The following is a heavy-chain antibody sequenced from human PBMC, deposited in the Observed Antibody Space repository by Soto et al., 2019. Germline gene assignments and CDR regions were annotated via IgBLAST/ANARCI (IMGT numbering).Heavy chain of an antibody. CDR1: GFTFSSYA. V-gene: IGHV3-23*01. Sequence: GGSLRLSCAASGFTFSSYAMSWVRQAPGKGLEWVSAISGSGGSTYYADSVKGRFTISRDNSKNTLYLQMNSLRAEDTAVYYCATYSSSWYYFDYWGQGTLVTVSS. CDR3: ATYSSSWYYFDY. D-gene: IGHD6-13*01. J-gene: IGHJ4*02. CDR2: ISGSGGST.